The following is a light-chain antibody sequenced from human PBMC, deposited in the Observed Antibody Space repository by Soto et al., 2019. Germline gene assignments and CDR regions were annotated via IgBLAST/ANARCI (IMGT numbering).Light chain of an antibody. CDR1: HIGTKG. Sequence: SYELTQPPSVPVAPGQTATITCGGNHIGTKGVHWYQQKPGQAPVVVVYDDSDRPSGIPERFSGSNSANTASLTISGLQAEDEGDYYCTSFAPGRIYVFGSGTKVTVL. J-gene: IGLJ1*01. CDR3: TSFAPGRIYV. CDR2: DDS. V-gene: IGLV3-21*02.